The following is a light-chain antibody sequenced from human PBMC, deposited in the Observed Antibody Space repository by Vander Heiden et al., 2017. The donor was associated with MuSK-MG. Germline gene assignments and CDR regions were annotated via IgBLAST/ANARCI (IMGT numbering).Light chain of an antibody. CDR2: DAF. CDR1: QSISSW. J-gene: IGKJ2*01. V-gene: IGKV1-5*01. Sequence: DIQITRSPSTLSASVGDRVSIACRASQSISSWLAWYQQKPGKAPKLLIYDAFSLESGVPVRFSGSGYGTDFTLTISSLQPDDLAAYYCHQDNSYSPYTFGQGTRLEIK. CDR3: HQDNSYSPYT.